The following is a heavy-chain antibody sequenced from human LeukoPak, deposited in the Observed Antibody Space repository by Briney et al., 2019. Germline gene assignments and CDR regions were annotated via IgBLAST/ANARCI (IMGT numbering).Heavy chain of an antibody. CDR3: ARGPPGRDYCSGGSCRGAARDFDY. Sequence: SETLSLTCAVYGGSFSGYYWSWIRQPPGKGLEWIGEINHSGSTNYNPSLTSRVTISVDTSKNQFSLKLSFVTAADTAVYYCARGPPGRDYCSGGSCRGAARDFDYWGQGTLVTVSS. CDR1: GGSFSGYY. J-gene: IGHJ4*02. CDR2: INHSGST. V-gene: IGHV4-34*01. D-gene: IGHD2-15*01.